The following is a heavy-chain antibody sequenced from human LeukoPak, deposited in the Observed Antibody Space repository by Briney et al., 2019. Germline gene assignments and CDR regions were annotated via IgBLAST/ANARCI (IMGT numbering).Heavy chain of an antibody. D-gene: IGHD6-13*01. V-gene: IGHV1-69*04. J-gene: IGHJ6*02. CDR2: IIPILGIA. CDR3: ARDRWIAAAGTLWPDYYGMDV. CDR1: GYTFTSYD. Sequence: HGASVKVSCKASGYTFTSYDISWVRQAPGQGLEWMGRIIPILGIANYAQKFQGRVTITADKSTSTAYMELSSLRSEDTAVYYCARDRWIAAAGTLWPDYYGMDVWGQGTTVTVSS.